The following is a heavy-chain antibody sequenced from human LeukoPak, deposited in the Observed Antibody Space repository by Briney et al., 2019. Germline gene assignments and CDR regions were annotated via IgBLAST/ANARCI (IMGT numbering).Heavy chain of an antibody. D-gene: IGHD6-13*01. CDR1: GCSINRYY. V-gene: IGHV4-59*01. J-gene: IGHJ6*03. Sequence: SETLTLTCTVSGCSINRYYWNWIRQPPGKGLEWIGYIYYSGGTKYNPSLNSRVTIAVDTSKNPFSLKLSSVTAADTAVYYCARRAAAVGTYYMDVWGKGTTVTASS. CDR3: ARRAAAVGTYYMDV. CDR2: IYYSGGT.